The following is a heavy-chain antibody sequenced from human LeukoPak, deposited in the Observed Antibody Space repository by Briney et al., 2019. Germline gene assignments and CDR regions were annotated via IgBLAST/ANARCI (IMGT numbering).Heavy chain of an antibody. CDR3: ARVTGYMTEDYFDY. J-gene: IGHJ4*02. D-gene: IGHD6-13*01. CDR1: GGSISTYY. CDR2: IKTSGST. Sequence: PETLSLTCTVSGGSISTYYWSWIRQPVGKGLEWIGHIKTSGSTHYNPSLRSRITMSVDTSKNQFSLRLSSVTAADTAVYYCARVTGYMTEDYFDYWGQGTLITVSS. V-gene: IGHV4-4*07.